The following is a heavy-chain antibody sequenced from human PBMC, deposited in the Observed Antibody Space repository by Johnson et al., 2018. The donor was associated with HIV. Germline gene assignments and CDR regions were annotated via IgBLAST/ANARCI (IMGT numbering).Heavy chain of an antibody. CDR1: GFTFSSYA. V-gene: IGHV3-9*01. CDR2: ISWNSGSI. D-gene: IGHD4/OR15-4a*01. J-gene: IGHJ3*02. Sequence: VQLVESGGGVVQPGRSLRLSCAASGFTFSSYAIHWVRQAPGKGLEWVSGISWNSGSIGYADSVKGRFTISRDNAKNTLYLHMNSLRVEDTAVYYCAKSPGKDHGGNSGGFDIWGQGTMVTVSS. CDR3: AKSPGKDHGGNSGGFDI.